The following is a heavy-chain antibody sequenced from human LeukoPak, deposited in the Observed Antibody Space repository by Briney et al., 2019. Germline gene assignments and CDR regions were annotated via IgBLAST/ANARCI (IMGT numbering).Heavy chain of an antibody. CDR2: IIPIFGTA. J-gene: IGHJ4*02. D-gene: IGHD3-22*01. CDR3: AAGSSSGYYYDY. V-gene: IGHV1-69*05. CDR1: GGTFSSYA. Sequence: SVKVSCKASGGTFSSYAISWVRQAPGQGLEWMGGIIPIFGTANYAQKFQGRVTITTDESTSTAYMELSSLRSEDTAVYYCAAGSSSGYYYDYWGQGTLVTVSS.